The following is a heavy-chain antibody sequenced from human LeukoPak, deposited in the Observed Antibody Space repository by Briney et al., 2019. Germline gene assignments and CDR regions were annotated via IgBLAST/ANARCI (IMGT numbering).Heavy chain of an antibody. J-gene: IGHJ4*02. D-gene: IGHD5-24*01. CDR2: ISSSSSYI. V-gene: IGHV3-21*04. Sequence: AGGSLRLSCAASGFTFSSYSMNWVRQAPGKGLEWVSSISSSSSYIYYADSVKGRFTISRDNSKNTLYLQMNSLRAEDTAVYYCAKSGYNRFDYWGQGTLVTVSS. CDR1: GFTFSSYS. CDR3: AKSGYNRFDY.